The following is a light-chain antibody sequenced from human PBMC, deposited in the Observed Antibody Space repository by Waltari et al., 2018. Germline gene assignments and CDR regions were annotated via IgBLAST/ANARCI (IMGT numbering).Light chain of an antibody. CDR1: QDYNID. J-gene: IGKJ1*01. V-gene: IGKV1D-8*01. Sequence: VIWMTQSPSLLSASTGDRVTITCRPSQDYNIDLARYKQKPGNAPDLLIYGASTLQSGVPSRFSGSGSGTDFTLTISRLQSEDFATYYCQHYHSFPHTFGQGTKVEIK. CDR2: GAS. CDR3: QHYHSFPHT.